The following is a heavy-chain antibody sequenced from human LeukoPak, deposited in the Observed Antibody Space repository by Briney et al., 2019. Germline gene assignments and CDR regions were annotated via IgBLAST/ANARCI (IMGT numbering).Heavy chain of an antibody. J-gene: IGHJ4*02. CDR3: VKEIAFYDY. CDR1: GFTFTNFP. V-gene: IGHV3-64D*06. D-gene: IGHD2/OR15-2a*01. Sequence: TGGSLRLSCAASGFTFTNFPMHWLRQAPGKGLEFVSAISSNGADTYYADSVRGRFTISRDNSKSTLYLQMTSLRTEDTALYYCVKEIAFYDYWGQGTLVTVSS. CDR2: ISSNGADT.